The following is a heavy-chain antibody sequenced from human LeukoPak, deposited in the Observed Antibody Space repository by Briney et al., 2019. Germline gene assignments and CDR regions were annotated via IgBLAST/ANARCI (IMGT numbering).Heavy chain of an antibody. J-gene: IGHJ4*02. V-gene: IGHV3-30*02. CDR2: IRYDGNNK. CDR1: GFTFSSYG. CDR3: AKVTVPLVVITAGGFDY. Sequence: PGGSLRLSCAASGFTFSSYGMHWVRQAPGKGLEWVAFIRYDGNNKYYADSVKGRFTISRDNSKNTLNLQMNSLRAEDTAVYYCAKVTVPLVVITAGGFDYRGQGTLVTVSS. D-gene: IGHD3-22*01.